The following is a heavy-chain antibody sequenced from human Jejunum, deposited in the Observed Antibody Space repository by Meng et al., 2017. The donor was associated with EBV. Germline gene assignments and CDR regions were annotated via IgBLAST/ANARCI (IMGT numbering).Heavy chain of an antibody. D-gene: IGHD2-15*01. CDR3: ARVNGYCSEGTCYYLDY. Sequence: QVRLQESGPGLLKPSQTLSLTFAVSGCSISGGGYYWSWIRRPPGKGLEWIGYIHYNGATYYNPSLKSRLTMAVDTSKNQFSLKLSSVTAADTAVYYCARVNGYCSEGTCYYLDYWGQGTLVTVSS. J-gene: IGHJ4*02. CDR1: GCSISGGGYY. V-gene: IGHV4-30-4*01. CDR2: IHYNGAT.